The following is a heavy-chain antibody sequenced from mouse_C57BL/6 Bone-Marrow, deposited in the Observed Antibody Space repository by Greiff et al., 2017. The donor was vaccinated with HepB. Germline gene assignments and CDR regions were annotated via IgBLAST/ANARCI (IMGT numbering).Heavy chain of an antibody. Sequence: VKVVESGPGLVQPSQSLSITCTVSGFSLTSYGVHWVRQSPGKGLEWLGVIWRGGSTDYNAAFMSRLSITKDNSKSEVFFKMNSLRADDTAIYYCAKNEVVTTYYYAVDYWGQGTSVTVSS. CDR2: IWRGGST. CDR3: AKNEVVTTYYYAVDY. J-gene: IGHJ4*01. CDR1: GFSLTSYG. V-gene: IGHV2-5*01. D-gene: IGHD2-5*01.